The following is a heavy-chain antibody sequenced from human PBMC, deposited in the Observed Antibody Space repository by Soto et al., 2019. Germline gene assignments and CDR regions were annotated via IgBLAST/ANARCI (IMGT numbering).Heavy chain of an antibody. J-gene: IGHJ4*02. CDR3: ANDEGGIAARPGFYFDY. CDR1: GFTFSSYA. D-gene: IGHD6-6*01. Sequence: GGSLRLSCAASGFTFSSYAMSWVRQAPGKGLEWVSAISGSGGSTYYADSVKGRFTISRDNSKNTLYLQMNSLRAEDTAVYYCANDEGGIAARPGFYFDYWGQGTLVTVSS. CDR2: ISGSGGST. V-gene: IGHV3-23*01.